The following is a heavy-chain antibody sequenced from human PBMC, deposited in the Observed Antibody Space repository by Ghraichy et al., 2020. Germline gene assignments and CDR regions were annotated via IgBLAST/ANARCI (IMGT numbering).Heavy chain of an antibody. D-gene: IGHD1-1*01. J-gene: IGHJ4*02. Sequence: SETLSLTCAVSGASMSSYYWSWVRQPPGKGLEWIAYIYYTGETSYNPSLKSRVTISIDMSKDQFSLKMKSVSAADTAVYYCARRILGRTTGMFQLWGQGTLVTVSS. CDR1: GASMSSYY. CDR2: IYYTGET. CDR3: ARRILGRTTGMFQL. V-gene: IGHV4-59*08.